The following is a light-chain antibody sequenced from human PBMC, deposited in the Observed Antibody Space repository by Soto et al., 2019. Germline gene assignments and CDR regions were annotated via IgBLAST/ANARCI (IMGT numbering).Light chain of an antibody. CDR1: QSLSSSY. CDR3: QQYTQSLWT. V-gene: IGKV3-20*01. CDR2: GTS. J-gene: IGKJ1*01. Sequence: EIVLTQSPGTLSLSPGEIATLSFRASQSLSSSYLAWYQQKPGQAPRLLIYGTSIRATGIPDRFSGSGSGTDFTLAITRLEPEDFAVYYCQQYTQSLWTFGQGTKVDI.